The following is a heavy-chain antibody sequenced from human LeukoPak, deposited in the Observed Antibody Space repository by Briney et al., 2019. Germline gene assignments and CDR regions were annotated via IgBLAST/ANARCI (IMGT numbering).Heavy chain of an antibody. J-gene: IGHJ4*02. Sequence: PGGSLTLSCAASGFTFRSYSMHWVRQAPGKGLEWLSFISTSSSTIYYEDSVKGRFTISRDNAKSSLYLQMNSLRAEDAAVYYCAKDDRSQTAMVTFFDYWGQGTLVTVSS. CDR1: GFTFRSYS. V-gene: IGHV3-48*01. CDR3: AKDDRSQTAMVTFFDY. CDR2: ISTSSSTI. D-gene: IGHD5-18*01.